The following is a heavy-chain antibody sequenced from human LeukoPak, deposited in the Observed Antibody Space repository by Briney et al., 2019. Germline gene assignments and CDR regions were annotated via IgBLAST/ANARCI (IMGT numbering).Heavy chain of an antibody. J-gene: IGHJ4*02. V-gene: IGHV1-2*02. D-gene: IGHD6-13*01. CDR1: GYTFTGYY. CDR3: ARGTYSSSWYSF. CDR2: INPNSGGT. Sequence: ASVTVSCKASGYTFTGYYMHWVRQAPGQGLEWMGWINPNSGGTNYAQKFQGRVTMTRDTSISTAYMELSRLRSDDTAVYYCARGTYSSSWYSFWGQGTLVTVSS.